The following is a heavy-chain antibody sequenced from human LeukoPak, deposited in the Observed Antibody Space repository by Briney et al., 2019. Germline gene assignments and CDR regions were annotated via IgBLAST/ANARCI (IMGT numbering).Heavy chain of an antibody. CDR3: ARDGGYYGPDY. Sequence: GGSLRLSCAASGFTYSYYWMSWVRQAPGKGLEWVANIKPDGSDKFYVVSVRGRFTISRDNARNSAYLQMNTLRADDTAVYYRARDGGYYGPDYWGRGTLVTVSS. V-gene: IGHV3-7*01. J-gene: IGHJ4*02. CDR1: GFTYSYYW. CDR2: IKPDGSDK. D-gene: IGHD3-10*01.